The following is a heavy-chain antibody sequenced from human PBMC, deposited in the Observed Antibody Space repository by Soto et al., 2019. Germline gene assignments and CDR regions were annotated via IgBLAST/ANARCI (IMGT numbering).Heavy chain of an antibody. Sequence: QVQLVQSGAEVKKPGASVRVSCKPSGYTLRNYAIHWVRQAAGQSLEWLAWIDPGSGRSIYSQKVQGRIIVTMDNSATTFYMDLTSLTSEVTVVYFCTRDLNGGNPFDYWGQGALVIVSS. CDR1: GYTLRNYA. CDR2: IDPGSGRS. V-gene: IGHV1-3*01. CDR3: TRDLNGGNPFDY. D-gene: IGHD2-8*01. J-gene: IGHJ4*02.